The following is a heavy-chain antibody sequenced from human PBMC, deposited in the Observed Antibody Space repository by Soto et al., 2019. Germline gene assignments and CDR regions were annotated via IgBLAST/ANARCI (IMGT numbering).Heavy chain of an antibody. J-gene: IGHJ4*02. Sequence: EVQLVEYGGGLVQPGGSLRLSCAASGFTLSNYWMSWVRQATGKGLEWVANIKQDGSEKYYVDSVKGRFTISRDNAKNSLYLQMNSLRAEDTAVYYCARAWRDDIVTGVWGQGTLVTVSS. CDR3: ARAWRDDIVTGV. V-gene: IGHV3-7*01. D-gene: IGHD3-9*01. CDR2: IKQDGSEK. CDR1: GFTLSNYW.